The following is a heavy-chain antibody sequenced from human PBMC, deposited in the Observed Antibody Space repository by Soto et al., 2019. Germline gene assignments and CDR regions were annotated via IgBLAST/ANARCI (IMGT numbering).Heavy chain of an antibody. CDR3: ARTYYYDSSGSWSY. Sequence: GGSLRLSCAASGFTFSSYAMHWVRQAPGKGLEWEAVISYDGSNKYYADSVKGRFTISRDNSKNTLYLQMNSLRAEDTAVYYCARTYYYDSSGSWSYWGQGTLVTVSS. CDR2: ISYDGSNK. D-gene: IGHD3-22*01. J-gene: IGHJ4*02. CDR1: GFTFSSYA. V-gene: IGHV3-30-3*01.